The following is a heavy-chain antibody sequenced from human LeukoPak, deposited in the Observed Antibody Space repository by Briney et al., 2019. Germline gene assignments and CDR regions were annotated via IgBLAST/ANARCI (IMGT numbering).Heavy chain of an antibody. V-gene: IGHV4-59*01. CDR3: AYCGGDCQTTDAFDI. Sequence: PSETLSLTCTVSGGSISSYYWSWIRQPPGKGLEWIGYIYYSGSTNYNPSLKSRVTISVDTSKNQFSLKLSSVTAADTAVYYCAYCGGDCQTTDAFDIWGQGTMVTVSS. D-gene: IGHD2-21*02. CDR2: IYYSGST. J-gene: IGHJ3*02. CDR1: GGSISSYY.